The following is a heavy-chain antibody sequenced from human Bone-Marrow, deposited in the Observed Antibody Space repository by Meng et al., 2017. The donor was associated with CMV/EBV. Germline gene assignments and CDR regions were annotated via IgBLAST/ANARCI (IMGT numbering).Heavy chain of an antibody. CDR1: GFTFGSYA. J-gene: IGHJ4*02. V-gene: IGHV3-30-3*01. CDR2: ISYDGSDQ. D-gene: IGHD6-13*01. CDR3: TGDSFPRYGSSPSGY. Sequence: GGSRRLSCAAAGFTFGSYAMHWVRQAPGKGLEWVAVISYDGSDQYYADSVKGRFTISRDNSKNTLFLQMNSLRAEDSSVYYCTGDSFPRYGSSPSGYWGQGTLVTVSS.